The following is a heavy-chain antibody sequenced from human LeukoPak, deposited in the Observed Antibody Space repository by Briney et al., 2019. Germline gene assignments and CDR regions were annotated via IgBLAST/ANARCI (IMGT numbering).Heavy chain of an antibody. V-gene: IGHV3-21*01. CDR1: GFTFSSYS. D-gene: IGHD1-26*01. CDR2: ISSSSSYI. J-gene: IGHJ4*02. Sequence: GGSLRLSCAASGFTFSSYSMNWVRQAPGKGLEWVSSISSSSSYIYYADSVKGQFTISRDNAKNSLYLQMNSLRAEDTAVYYCARAWELPLKSRHFDYWGQGTLVTVSS. CDR3: ARAWELPLKSRHFDY.